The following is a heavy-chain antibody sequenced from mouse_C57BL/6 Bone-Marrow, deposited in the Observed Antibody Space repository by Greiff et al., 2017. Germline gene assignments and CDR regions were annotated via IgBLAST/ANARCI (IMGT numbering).Heavy chain of an antibody. CDR1: GYTFTSYW. CDR3: ARWDGYYY. V-gene: IGHV1-55*01. Sequence: VQLQQPGAELVKPGASVKMSCKASGYTFTSYWITWVKQRPGQGLEWIGDIYPGSGSTNYNEKFKGKATLTVDTSSSTAYLQLSSLTSADSAVYYCARWDGYYYWGQGTTLTVSS. D-gene: IGHD2-3*01. J-gene: IGHJ2*01. CDR2: IYPGSGST.